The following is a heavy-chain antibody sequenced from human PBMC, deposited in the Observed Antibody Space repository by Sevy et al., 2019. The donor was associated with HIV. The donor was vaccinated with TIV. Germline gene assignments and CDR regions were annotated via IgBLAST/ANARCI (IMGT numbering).Heavy chain of an antibody. J-gene: IGHJ1*01. Sequence: SETLSLTCTVSGGSISSGDYYWSWIRQPPGKGLEWIGYIYYSGSTYYNPSLKSRVTISVDTSKNQFSLKLSSVTAADTAVYYRARLVAGEEYFQHWGQGTLVTVSS. V-gene: IGHV4-30-4*01. CDR1: GGSISSGDYY. CDR3: ARLVAGEEYFQH. CDR2: IYYSGST. D-gene: IGHD3-16*01.